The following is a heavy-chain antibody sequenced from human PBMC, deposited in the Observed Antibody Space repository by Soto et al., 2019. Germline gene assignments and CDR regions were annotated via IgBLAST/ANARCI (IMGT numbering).Heavy chain of an antibody. CDR1: GFPFSSYS. CDR3: ARDSSSTSNYCYGMDV. J-gene: IGHJ6*02. CDR2: ISSSSSYI. D-gene: IGHD6-6*01. V-gene: IGHV3-21*01. Sequence: GSLRLSCAASGFPFSSYSMNWVRQAPGKGLEWVSSISSSSSYIYYADSVKGRFTISRDNAKNSLYLQMNSLRAEDTAVYYCARDSSSTSNYCYGMDVWGQGTTVTVSS.